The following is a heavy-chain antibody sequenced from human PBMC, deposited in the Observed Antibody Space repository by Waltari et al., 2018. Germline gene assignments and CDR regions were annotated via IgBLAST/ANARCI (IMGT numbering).Heavy chain of an antibody. CDR1: EFPFSNYW. D-gene: IGHD6-19*01. CDR3: ARDLGWVLFDS. CDR2: IKYDGSTT. J-gene: IGHJ4*02. Sequence: EVQLVESGGDLVQPGGSLRVSCAASEFPFSNYWMHWGRQAPGKGLEGVTRIKYDGSTTAYADSVKGRFTVSRDNAKNTLFLQMTGLRVEDTAVYCARDLGWVLFDSWGQGTLVTVSS. V-gene: IGHV3-74*01.